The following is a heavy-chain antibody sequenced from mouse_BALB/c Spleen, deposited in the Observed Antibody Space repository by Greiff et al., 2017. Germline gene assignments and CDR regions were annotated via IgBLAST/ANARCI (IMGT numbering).Heavy chain of an antibody. J-gene: IGHJ2*01. V-gene: IGHV6-6*02. D-gene: IGHD1-1*01. CDR1: GFTFSNYW. CDR2: IRLKSNNYAT. Sequence: EVKVEESGGGLVQPGGSMKLSCVASGFTFSNYWMNWVRQSPEKGLEWVAEIRLKSNNYATHYAESVKGRFTISRDDSKSSVYLQMNNLRAEDTGIYYCTRSTTVVATDYWGQGTTLTVSS. CDR3: TRSTTVVATDY.